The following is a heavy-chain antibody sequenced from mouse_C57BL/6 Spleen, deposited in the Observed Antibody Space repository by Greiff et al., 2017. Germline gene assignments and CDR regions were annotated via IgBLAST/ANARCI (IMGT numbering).Heavy chain of an antibody. Sequence: VQLMQPGTELVKPGASVKLSCKASGYTFTSYWMSWVKQRPGKGLEWIGNINPSNGGTNYNEKFKSKVTLTVDKSSITAYMQLSSLTSEDSAVYYCARGLGRPFAYWGQGTLVTASA. V-gene: IGHV1-53*01. CDR1: GYTFTSYW. D-gene: IGHD4-1*01. J-gene: IGHJ3*01. CDR2: INPSNGGT. CDR3: ARGLGRPFAY.